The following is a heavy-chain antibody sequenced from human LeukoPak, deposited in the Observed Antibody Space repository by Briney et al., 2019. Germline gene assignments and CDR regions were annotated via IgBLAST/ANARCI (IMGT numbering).Heavy chain of an antibody. Sequence: PGGSLRLSCAASGFTFSDYYMSWIRQAPGKGLEWVSGISGSGGSTYYADSVKGRFTISRDNTKNTLYLQMNSLRAGDTAVYYCAKDRHAPGRYCSSTSCFPFDSWGQGTLVTVSS. CDR2: ISGSGGST. J-gene: IGHJ5*01. CDR3: AKDRHAPGRYCSSTSCFPFDS. V-gene: IGHV3-23*01. CDR1: GFTFSDYY. D-gene: IGHD2-2*01.